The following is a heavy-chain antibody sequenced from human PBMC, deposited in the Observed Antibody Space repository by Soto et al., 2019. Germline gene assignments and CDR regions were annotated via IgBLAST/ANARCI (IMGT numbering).Heavy chain of an antibody. CDR3: ARGGGYYDSSGYYYGYFDY. CDR1: GGSISSYY. CDR2: IYYSGST. Sequence: QVQLQESGTGLVKPSETLSLTCTVSGGSISSYYWSWIRQPPGKGLEWIGYIYYSGSTNYNPSLRSRVTISVDTSKNQFSLKLSSVTAADTAVYYCARGGGYYDSSGYYYGYFDYWGQGTLVTVSS. J-gene: IGHJ4*02. D-gene: IGHD3-22*01. V-gene: IGHV4-59*01.